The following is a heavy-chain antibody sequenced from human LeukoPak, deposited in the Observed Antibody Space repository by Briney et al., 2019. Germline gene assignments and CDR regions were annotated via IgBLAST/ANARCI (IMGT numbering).Heavy chain of an antibody. V-gene: IGHV3-48*03. CDR1: AFTFSSYE. J-gene: IGHJ5*02. Sequence: PGGSLRLSCAASAFTFSSYEMNWVRQAPGKGLEWVSYISSSGSTIYYADSVKGRFTISSDNAKNSLYLQMNSLRAEDTAVYYCARKVYSGSYLNWFDPWGQGTLVTVSS. CDR2: ISSSGSTI. CDR3: ARKVYSGSYLNWFDP. D-gene: IGHD1-26*01.